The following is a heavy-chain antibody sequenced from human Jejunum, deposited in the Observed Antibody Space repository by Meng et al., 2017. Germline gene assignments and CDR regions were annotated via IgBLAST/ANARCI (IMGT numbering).Heavy chain of an antibody. J-gene: IGHJ3*02. CDR3: ARVPIKTSTFKAFDI. CDR1: GGSMSGSY. CDR2: IYYTGSP. V-gene: IGHV4-59*13. Sequence: GSLRLSCTVSGGSMSGSYWSWIRQPPGKGLEWIAYIYYTGSPNYNPSLKSRVTISVDTSKNQFSLKLSSVTAADTAVYYCARVPIKTSTFKAFDIWGQGTMVTVSS. D-gene: IGHD5/OR15-5a*01.